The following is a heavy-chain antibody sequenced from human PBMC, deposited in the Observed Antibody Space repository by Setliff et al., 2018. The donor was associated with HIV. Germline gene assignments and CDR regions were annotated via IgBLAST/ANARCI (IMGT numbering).Heavy chain of an antibody. V-gene: IGHV4-30-4*01. CDR3: ARMSISASVYFDY. CDR1: GGSISSDDHY. CDR2: IYHTGAT. J-gene: IGHJ4*02. Sequence: PSETLSLTCTVPGGSISSDDHYWSWIRQPPGKGLEWIGYIYHTGATYYKSSLESRLTISVDTSKNQFSLKLNSVTAADTAVYFCARMSISASVYFDYWGQGSQVTVSS. D-gene: IGHD6-25*01.